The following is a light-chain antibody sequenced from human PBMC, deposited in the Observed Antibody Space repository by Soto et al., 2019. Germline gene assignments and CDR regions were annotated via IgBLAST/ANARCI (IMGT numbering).Light chain of an antibody. J-gene: IGKJ4*01. CDR3: QQFGLSPT. Sequence: EIVLTQSPGTLSLSPGERATLSCRASQTISSTFLAWYRQRPGQAPRLLIYGASSRATGIPDRFSGSGSGTDFTLTISRLEPKDFAVYYCQQFGLSPTFGGGTKVEIK. CDR1: QTISSTF. V-gene: IGKV3-20*01. CDR2: GAS.